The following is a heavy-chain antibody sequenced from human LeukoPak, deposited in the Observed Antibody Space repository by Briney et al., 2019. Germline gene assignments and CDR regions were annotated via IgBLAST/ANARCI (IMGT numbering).Heavy chain of an antibody. CDR1: GFTFSSYW. V-gene: IGHV3-74*01. J-gene: IGHJ4*02. D-gene: IGHD6-19*01. Sequence: GGSLRLSCAASGFTFSSYWMHWVRQAPGKGLVWVSRVNSDGSSTTYADSVKGRFTISRDNAKNTLYLQMNSLRAEDTAVYYCARGSTQYSSGWYGLDYWGQGALVTVSS. CDR2: VNSDGSST. CDR3: ARGSTQYSSGWYGLDY.